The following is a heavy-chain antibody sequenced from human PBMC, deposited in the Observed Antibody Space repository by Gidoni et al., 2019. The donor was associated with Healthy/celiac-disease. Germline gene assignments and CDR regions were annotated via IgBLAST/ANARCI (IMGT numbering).Heavy chain of an antibody. V-gene: IGHV4-34*01. Sequence: QVQLQQWGAGLLKPSETLSLTCPVSGGSFSGYYWSWLRQPPGKGLEWIGEINHSRSTNYNPSLKSRVTISVDTSKNQFSLKLSSVTAADTAVYYCAREGSWLGRGNWFDPWGQGTLVTVSS. CDR2: INHSRST. CDR1: GGSFSGYY. J-gene: IGHJ5*02. D-gene: IGHD6-13*01. CDR3: AREGSWLGRGNWFDP.